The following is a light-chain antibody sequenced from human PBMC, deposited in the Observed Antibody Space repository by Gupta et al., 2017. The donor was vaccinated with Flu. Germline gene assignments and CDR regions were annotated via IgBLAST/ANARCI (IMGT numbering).Light chain of an antibody. J-gene: IGLJ3*02. Sequence: QSSLAQPCPLVWAPGPSNNIPLTGTSSDVGSYNLVSWYQQHPDKAPKLMIYEGSKRPSGVSNRFSGSKSANTASLTISGLQAEDEAHYYCCSYAGVSTLVFGGGTKLTVL. CDR1: SSDVGSYNL. CDR2: EGS. CDR3: CSYAGVSTLV. V-gene: IGLV2-23*01.